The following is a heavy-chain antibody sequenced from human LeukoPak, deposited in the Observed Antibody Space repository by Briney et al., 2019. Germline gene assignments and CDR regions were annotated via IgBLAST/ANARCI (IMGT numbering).Heavy chain of an antibody. CDR1: GYSFTSYW. J-gene: IGHJ3*02. Sequence: GESLKISCKGSGYSFTSYWIGWVRQMPGKGLEWMRIIYPGDSDTRYSPSFQGQVTISADKSISTAYLQWSSLKASDTAMYYCASSPLRYFDWLPSPGGAFDIWGQGTMVTVSS. V-gene: IGHV5-51*01. CDR2: IYPGDSDT. D-gene: IGHD3-9*01. CDR3: ASSPLRYFDWLPSPGGAFDI.